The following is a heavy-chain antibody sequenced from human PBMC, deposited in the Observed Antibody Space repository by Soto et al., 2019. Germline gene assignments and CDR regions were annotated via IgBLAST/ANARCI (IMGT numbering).Heavy chain of an antibody. CDR2: INQDGGRI. D-gene: IGHD5-18*01. V-gene: IGHV3-7*05. J-gene: IGHJ6*02. CDR3: AKDQNIQLWPRYYYYGMDV. Sequence: GGSLRLSCAASGFTFSTYWMNWFRQAPGKGLDWVANINQDGGRINYVDSVKGRFTISRDNSKNTLYLQMNSLRAEDTAVYYCAKDQNIQLWPRYYYYGMDVWGQGTTVTVLL. CDR1: GFTFSTYW.